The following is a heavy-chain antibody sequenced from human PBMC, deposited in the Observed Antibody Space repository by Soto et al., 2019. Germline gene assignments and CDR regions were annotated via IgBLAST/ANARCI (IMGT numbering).Heavy chain of an antibody. J-gene: IGHJ4*02. V-gene: IGHV4-59*08. D-gene: IGHD1-1*01. CDR3: ARTPCGLWSGESYFDF. Sequence: SETLSLTCTVSGGSISSYYWSWIRQPPGKGLEWIGYIYYSGSTNYNPSLKSRVTISVDTSNNQFSLKLSSVTAADTAVYYCARTPCGLWSGESYFDFWGQGTLVTVSS. CDR1: GGSISSYY. CDR2: IYYSGST.